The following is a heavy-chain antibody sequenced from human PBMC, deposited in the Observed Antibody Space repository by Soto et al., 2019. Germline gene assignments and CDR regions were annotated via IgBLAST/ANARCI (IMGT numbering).Heavy chain of an antibody. Sequence: PGGSLRLSCAASGFTFSSYEMNWVRQAPGKGLEWVSAISGSGGSTYYADSVKGRFTISRDNSKNTLYLQMNSLRAEDTAVYYCAKGRGYYYDSSGYLDYWGQGTLVT. CDR1: GFTFSSYE. D-gene: IGHD3-22*01. CDR3: AKGRGYYYDSSGYLDY. J-gene: IGHJ4*02. CDR2: ISGSGGST. V-gene: IGHV3-23*01.